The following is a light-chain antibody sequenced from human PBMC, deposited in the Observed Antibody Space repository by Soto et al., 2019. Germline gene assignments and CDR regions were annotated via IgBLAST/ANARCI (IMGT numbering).Light chain of an antibody. V-gene: IGLV2-14*03. Sequence: QSALTQPASVSGSPGQSITISCTGTSSDVGGYNYVSWYQQHPGKAPQLVIYDVSNRPSGVSNRFSGSKSGNTASLTISGLQAEDEADYYCSSYTTSSTLYYVFGTGTKLTVL. CDR3: SSYTTSSTLYYV. J-gene: IGLJ1*01. CDR1: SSDVGGYNY. CDR2: DVS.